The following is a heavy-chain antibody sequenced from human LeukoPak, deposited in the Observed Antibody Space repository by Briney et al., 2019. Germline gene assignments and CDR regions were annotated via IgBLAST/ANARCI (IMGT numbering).Heavy chain of an antibody. Sequence: SETLSLTCTVSGGSIGSTRYYWGWIRQPPGKGLEWIGSISYSGSTHYNPSLQSRFTISVDTSKNQFSLKVTSVTASDTAVYYCARKENVYYYFDYWGQGTLVTVSS. CDR2: ISYSGST. J-gene: IGHJ4*02. D-gene: IGHD3-10*01. CDR1: GGSIGSTRYY. V-gene: IGHV4-39*01. CDR3: ARKENVYYYFDY.